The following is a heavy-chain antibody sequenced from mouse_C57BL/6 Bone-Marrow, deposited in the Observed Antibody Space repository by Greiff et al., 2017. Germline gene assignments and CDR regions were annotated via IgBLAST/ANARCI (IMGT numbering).Heavy chain of an antibody. V-gene: IGHV1-26*01. CDR2: INPNNGGT. Sequence: VQLQQSGPGLVKPGASVKISCKASGYTFTDYYMNWVKQSHGKSLEWIGDINPNNGGTSYNQKFKGKATLTVDKSSSTAYMELRSLTSEDSAVYYCARDDYYAMDYWGQGTSVTVSS. J-gene: IGHJ4*01. CDR1: GYTFTDYY. CDR3: ARDDYYAMDY.